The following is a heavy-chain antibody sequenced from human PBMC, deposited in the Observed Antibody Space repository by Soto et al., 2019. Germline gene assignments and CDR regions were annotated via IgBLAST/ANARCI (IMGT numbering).Heavy chain of an antibody. CDR3: AADSEVASTLTRYYYGMDV. J-gene: IGHJ6*02. CDR2: IVVGSGNT. V-gene: IGHV1-58*01. D-gene: IGHD5-12*01. Sequence: GASVKVSCKASGFTFTSSAVQWVRQARGQRLEWIGWIVVGSGNTNYAQKFQERVTTTRDMSTSTAYMELSSLRSEDTAVYYCAADSEVASTLTRYYYGMDVWGQGTTVTVSS. CDR1: GFTFTSSA.